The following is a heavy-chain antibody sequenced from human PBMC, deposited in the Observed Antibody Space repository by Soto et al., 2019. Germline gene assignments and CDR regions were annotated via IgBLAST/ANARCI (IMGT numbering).Heavy chain of an antibody. J-gene: IGHJ4*02. D-gene: IGHD6-13*01. CDR2: ISWTSGSI. Sequence: EVQLVESGGGLVQPGRSLRLSCAASGFTFDAYAMHWVRQAPGKGLEWVSGISWTSGSIGYADSVKGRFTISIDTAKNSLYLRMNSLRAEDTALYYCAKDGTSYSRSPFDYWGQGTLVAVSS. V-gene: IGHV3-9*01. CDR3: AKDGTSYSRSPFDY. CDR1: GFTFDAYA.